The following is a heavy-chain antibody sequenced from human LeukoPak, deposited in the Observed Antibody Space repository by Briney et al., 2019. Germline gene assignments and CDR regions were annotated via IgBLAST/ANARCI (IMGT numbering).Heavy chain of an antibody. CDR1: GFTFSSYS. D-gene: IGHD6-19*01. CDR2: ISGSGGST. Sequence: PGGSLRLSCAASGFTFSSYSMNWVRQAPGKGLEWVSAISGSGGSTYYADSVKGRFTISRDNSKNTLYLQMNSLRAEDTAVYYCAKGQQWLYDYWGQGTLVTVSS. V-gene: IGHV3-23*01. J-gene: IGHJ4*02. CDR3: AKGQQWLYDY.